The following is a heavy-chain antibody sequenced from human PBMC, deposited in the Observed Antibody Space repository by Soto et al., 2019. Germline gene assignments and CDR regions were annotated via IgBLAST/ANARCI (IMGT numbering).Heavy chain of an antibody. CDR1: GGSLSSSSYY. D-gene: IGHD5-18*01. Sequence: TSETLSLTCTVSGGSLSSSSYYWGWIRQPPGKGLEWIGSIYYSGSTYYNPSLKSRVTISVDTSKNQFSLKLSSVTAADTAVYYCACIFSGGYGYGFYYYGMDVWGQGTTVTVSS. V-gene: IGHV4-39*01. CDR3: ACIFSGGYGYGFYYYGMDV. CDR2: IYYSGST. J-gene: IGHJ6*02.